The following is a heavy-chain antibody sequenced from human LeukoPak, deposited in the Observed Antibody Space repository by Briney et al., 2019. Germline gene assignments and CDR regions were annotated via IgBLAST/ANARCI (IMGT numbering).Heavy chain of an antibody. Sequence: ASVWVSCKASGYTFSTYGISWVRQAPGQGLEWMGWISAYKGNTYYAQKLQGRVTMTTDTSTSTAYMELRSLRSDDTAIYYCARDLYYYGSGSYYDVFDAWGQGTMVTVSS. D-gene: IGHD3-10*01. CDR3: ARDLYYYGSGSYYDVFDA. V-gene: IGHV1-18*01. J-gene: IGHJ3*01. CDR2: ISAYKGNT. CDR1: GYTFSTYG.